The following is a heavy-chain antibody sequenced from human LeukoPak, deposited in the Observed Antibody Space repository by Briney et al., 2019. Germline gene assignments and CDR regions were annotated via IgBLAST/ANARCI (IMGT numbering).Heavy chain of an antibody. CDR1: GGSISSYY. V-gene: IGHV4-59*12. CDR2: IYYSGST. Sequence: SETLSLTCTVSGGSISSYYWSWIRQPPGKGLEWIGSIYYSGSTYYSPSLKSRVTISVDTSKNHFSLKLSSVTAADTAVYYCARDRGIDAFDIWGQGTMVTVSS. D-gene: IGHD3-16*01. CDR3: ARDRGIDAFDI. J-gene: IGHJ3*02.